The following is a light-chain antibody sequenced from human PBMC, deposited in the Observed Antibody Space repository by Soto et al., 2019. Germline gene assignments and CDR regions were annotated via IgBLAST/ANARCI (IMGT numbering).Light chain of an antibody. V-gene: IGLV2-14*01. CDR3: SSYTSSSTLGV. CDR1: SSDVGGYNY. CDR2: DVS. Sequence: QSALTQPASVSGSPGQSITISCTGTSSDVGGYNYVTWYQQHPGKAPKLMIYDVSNLPSGVSNRFSGSKSGNTTSLPISGLLAEDEADYYCSSYTSSSTLGVVGGGTQLTVL. J-gene: IGLJ2*01.